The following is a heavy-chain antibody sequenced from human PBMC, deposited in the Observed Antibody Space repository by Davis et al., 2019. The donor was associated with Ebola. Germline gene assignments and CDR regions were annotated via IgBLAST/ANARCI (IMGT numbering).Heavy chain of an antibody. J-gene: IGHJ5*02. CDR3: ARDWSTVAGPSNWFDP. CDR2: IWYDGSNI. D-gene: IGHD6-19*01. V-gene: IGHV3-33*01. Sequence: GGSLRLSCAASGFTFSSYGMRWVRQAPGKGLEWVAVIWYDGSNIYYADPVKGRFTISRNNSKNTLSLQMNSLRAEDTAVYYCARDWSTVAGPSNWFDPWGQGTLVTVSS. CDR1: GFTFSSYG.